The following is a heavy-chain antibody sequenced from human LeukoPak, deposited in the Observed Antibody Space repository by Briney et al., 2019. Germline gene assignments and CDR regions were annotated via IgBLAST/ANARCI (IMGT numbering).Heavy chain of an antibody. CDR1: GFTFSDYY. Sequence: GGSLRLSCAASGFTFSDYYMSWIRQAPGKGLEWVSYISSSGSTIYYADSVKGRFTISRDNAKNSLYLQMNSLRAEDTAVYYCARVEDLMVYAIHYYYMDVWGKGTTVTVSS. J-gene: IGHJ6*03. V-gene: IGHV3-11*04. CDR3: ARVEDLMVYAIHYYYMDV. D-gene: IGHD2-8*01. CDR2: ISSSGSTI.